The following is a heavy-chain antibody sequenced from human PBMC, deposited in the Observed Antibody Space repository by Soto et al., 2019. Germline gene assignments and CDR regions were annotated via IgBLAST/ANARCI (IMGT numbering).Heavy chain of an antibody. V-gene: IGHV3-23*01. CDR1: GFTFSSYA. J-gene: IGHJ4*02. CDR2: ISGSGGST. CDR3: LSSYYDSSGYNFYY. D-gene: IGHD3-22*01. Sequence: EVQLLESGGGLVQPGGSLRLSCAASGFTFSSYAMSWVRQAPGKGLDWVSTISGSGGSTYYADSVKGRFTISRDNSKNTLYLQMNILRAEDTAVYYCLSSYYDSSGYNFYYWGQGTLVTFSS.